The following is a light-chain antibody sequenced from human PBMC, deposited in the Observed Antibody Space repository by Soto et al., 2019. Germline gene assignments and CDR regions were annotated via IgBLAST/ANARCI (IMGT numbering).Light chain of an antibody. CDR3: QQRSNWPIT. Sequence: EIVLTQSPGTLSLSPGERATLSCRASQGVSSSYLAWHQQTPGAPPRPIIYGASSRATGIPARFSGSGSGKDFTLTISSLEPEDFAVYYCQQRSNWPITFGQGTRLEIK. CDR2: GAS. V-gene: IGKV3D-20*02. J-gene: IGKJ5*01. CDR1: QGVSSSY.